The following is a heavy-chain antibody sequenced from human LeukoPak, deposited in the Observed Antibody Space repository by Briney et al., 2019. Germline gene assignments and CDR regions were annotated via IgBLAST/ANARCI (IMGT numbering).Heavy chain of an antibody. V-gene: IGHV3-66*02. CDR3: ARDMPDAFDI. D-gene: IGHD2-2*01. Sequence: GGSLRLSCAASGFTFSSYAMSWVRQAPGKGLEWVSVIYSGGSTYYADSVKGRFTISRDSSKNTLYLQMNSLRAEDTAVYYCARDMPDAFDIWGQGTMVTVSS. CDR1: GFTFSSYA. J-gene: IGHJ3*02. CDR2: IYSGGST.